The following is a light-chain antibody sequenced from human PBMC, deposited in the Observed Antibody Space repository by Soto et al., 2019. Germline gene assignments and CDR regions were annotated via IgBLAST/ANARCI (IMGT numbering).Light chain of an antibody. CDR2: EVS. CDR3: PSYTSSRSLGVV. Sequence: QSALTQPASVSGSPGQSITISCTGTSNEIGTCRYVSWHQQHPGKVPELIIFEVSGRPTGVSHRFSGSKSGNTPSRTISGIQAEDAAHYYRPSYTSSRSLGVVFGGGTTLTAL. V-gene: IGLV2-14*01. CDR1: SNEIGTCRY. J-gene: IGLJ2*01.